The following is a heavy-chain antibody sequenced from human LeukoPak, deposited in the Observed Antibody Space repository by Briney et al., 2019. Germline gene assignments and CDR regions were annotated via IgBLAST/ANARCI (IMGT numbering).Heavy chain of an antibody. J-gene: IGHJ4*02. CDR2: IHGGGDNA. Sequence: GGSLRLSCAASGFTFRNYAMSWVRQAPGEGLEWVSVIHGGGDNAYYANSVKGRFTISRDNSRNTLSLQMNSLRAEHTALYFCAKVPETSSNYFFDYWGQGTLVTVSS. V-gene: IGHV3-23*01. D-gene: IGHD5-24*01. CDR3: AKVPETSSNYFFDY. CDR1: GFTFRNYA.